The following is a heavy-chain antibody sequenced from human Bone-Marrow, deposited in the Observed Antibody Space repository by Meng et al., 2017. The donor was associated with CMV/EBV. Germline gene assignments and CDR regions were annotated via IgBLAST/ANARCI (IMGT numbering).Heavy chain of an antibody. CDR2: ISSSGSYV. CDR3: ARPGKGYCSSTSCYTYGNYYYYGMDV. D-gene: IGHD2-2*02. J-gene: IGHJ6*02. CDR1: GFTFSSHA. V-gene: IGHV3-21*01. Sequence: GESLKISCAASGFTFSSHAMSWVRQAPGKGLEWVPSISSSGSYVYYADSVKGRFTISRDNAKNSLYLQMNSLRAEDTAVDYCARPGKGYCSSTSCYTYGNYYYYGMDVWGQGTTVTVSS.